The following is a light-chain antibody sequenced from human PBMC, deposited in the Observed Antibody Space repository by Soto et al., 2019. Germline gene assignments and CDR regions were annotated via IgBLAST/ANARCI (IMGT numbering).Light chain of an antibody. V-gene: IGLV1-44*01. Sequence: QSVLTQPPSVSGTPGQRVSISCSGSRSNIGINAVDWYHQLPGTAPKVLIYANNQRPSWVPDRFSGSKSGTSASLAINGLQSDDEAHYYCAAGDDSLNGLVFGGGTKLTV. J-gene: IGLJ2*01. CDR3: AAGDDSLNGLV. CDR2: ANN. CDR1: RSNIGINA.